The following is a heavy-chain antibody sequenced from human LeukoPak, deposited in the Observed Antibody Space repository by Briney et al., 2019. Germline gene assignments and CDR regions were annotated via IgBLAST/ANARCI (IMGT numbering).Heavy chain of an antibody. CDR2: ISYSGRT. D-gene: IGHD6-13*01. Sequence: SETLSLTCTVSGASFSSNNYYWSWIRQPPETGLEYIGTISYSGRTYYNPSLKSRVTISVDTSKNQFSLKLSSVTAADTAVYYCARLDGAAAGNRWFDPWGQGTLVTVSS. V-gene: IGHV4-39*01. CDR3: ARLDGAAAGNRWFDP. J-gene: IGHJ5*02. CDR1: GASFSSNNYY.